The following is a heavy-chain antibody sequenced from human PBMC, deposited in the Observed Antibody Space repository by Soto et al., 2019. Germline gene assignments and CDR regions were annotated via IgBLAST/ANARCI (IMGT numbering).Heavy chain of an antibody. CDR1: GGSVSDYS. J-gene: IGHJ6*03. CDR2: INHSGST. CDR3: ARESNYYIDV. V-gene: IGHV4-34*01. Sequence: SETLSLTCAVYGGSVSDYSWTWIRQPPGQGLEWIGEINHSGSTNYKLSLKRRVTISVDTSKNQFSLKLSSVTAADTAVYYCARESNYYIDVWGKGTPVTVSS.